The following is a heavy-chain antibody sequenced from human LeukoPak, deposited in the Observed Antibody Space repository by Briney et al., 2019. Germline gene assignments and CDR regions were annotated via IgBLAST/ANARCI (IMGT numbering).Heavy chain of an antibody. CDR2: MNPNSGNT. J-gene: IGHJ3*02. V-gene: IGHV1-8*01. Sequence: ASVKVSCKASGYTFTSYDINWVRQATGRGLEWMGWMNPNSGNTGYAQKFQGRVTMTRNTSISTAYMELSSLRSEDTAVYYCAVEDDYGDYGVQGAFDIWGQGTMVTVSS. CDR3: AVEDDYGDYGVQGAFDI. CDR1: GYTFTSYD. D-gene: IGHD4-17*01.